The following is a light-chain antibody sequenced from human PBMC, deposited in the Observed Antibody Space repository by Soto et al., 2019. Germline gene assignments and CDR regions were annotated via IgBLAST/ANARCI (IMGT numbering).Light chain of an antibody. CDR3: QQYDNLPFT. CDR1: QDISKY. CDR2: EAS. J-gene: IGKJ2*01. Sequence: DIQMTQSPSSLSASVGDRITITCQASQDISKYLNWYQQKPGKAPKLLIYEASNLETGVPSMFSGGGSGTNFTLTITSLQPEDVATYYCQQYDNLPFTFGLGTKMEIK. V-gene: IGKV1-33*01.